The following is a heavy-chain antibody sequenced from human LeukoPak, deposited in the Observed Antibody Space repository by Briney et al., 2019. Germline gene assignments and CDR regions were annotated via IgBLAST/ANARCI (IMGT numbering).Heavy chain of an antibody. CDR1: GFTFSNYG. V-gene: IGHV3-33*01. Sequence: GGSLRLSCAASGFTFSNYGMHWVRQAPGKGLEWVAIIWYDGSNKYYADSVKGRFTVSRDNSKNTLYLHMNSLRAEDTAVYYCARGGSYAPGAFDIWGQGTMVTVSS. J-gene: IGHJ3*02. CDR3: ARGGSYAPGAFDI. D-gene: IGHD1-26*01. CDR2: IWYDGSNK.